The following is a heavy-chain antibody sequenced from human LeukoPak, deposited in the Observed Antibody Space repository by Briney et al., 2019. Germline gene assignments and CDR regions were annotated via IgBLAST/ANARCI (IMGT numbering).Heavy chain of an antibody. CDR1: GFTFSSYG. V-gene: IGHV3-30*02. Sequence: PGGSLRLSCAASGFTFSSYGMHWVRQAPGKGLEWVAFIRYDGSNKYYADSMKGRFTISRDNSKNTLYLQMNSLRPEDTAVYYCARTADYWGQGTLVTVSS. CDR2: IRYDGSNK. CDR3: ARTADY. J-gene: IGHJ4*02.